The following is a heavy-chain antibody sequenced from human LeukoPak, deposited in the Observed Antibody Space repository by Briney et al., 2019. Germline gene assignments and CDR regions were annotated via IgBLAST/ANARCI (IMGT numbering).Heavy chain of an antibody. CDR1: GVSIRSYY. V-gene: IGHV4-59*01. D-gene: IGHD3-22*01. J-gene: IGHJ4*02. Sequence: SETLSLTCTVSGVSIRSYYFGWIRQPPGEGLEWIGCGYYSGNTYYKPSLKSRVTISVDTSKHQFSLNLKSVTAADTAVYYCARVGAHYYDSTGYYYSRFFDSWGQGTLVTVSS. CDR3: ARVGAHYYDSTGYYYSRFFDS. CDR2: GYYSGNT.